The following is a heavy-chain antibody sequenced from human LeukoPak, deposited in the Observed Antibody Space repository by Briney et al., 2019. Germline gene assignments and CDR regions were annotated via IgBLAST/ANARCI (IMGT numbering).Heavy chain of an antibody. CDR2: TYYRSKWYN. D-gene: IGHD2-2*01. CDR1: GDSGSSNSAA. Sequence: SETLSLTPAISGDSGSSNSAAWNCTRQSLSRGLEWLGRTYYRSKWYNDYAVSVKSRITINPDTSKNQFSLQLNSVTPEDTAVYYCARDQYCRSTSCYSGFVYWGQGTLVTVSS. J-gene: IGHJ4*02. CDR3: ARDQYCRSTSCYSGFVY. V-gene: IGHV6-1*01.